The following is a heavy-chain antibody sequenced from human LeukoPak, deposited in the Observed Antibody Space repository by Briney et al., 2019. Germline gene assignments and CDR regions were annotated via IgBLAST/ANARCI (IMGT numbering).Heavy chain of an antibody. D-gene: IGHD3-3*01. Sequence: SETLSLTCTVSGYSISSGYYWGWIRQPPGKGLEWIGEINHSGSTNYNPSLKSRVTISVDTSKNQFSLKLSSVTAADTAVYYCARGDLKSGSNWGQGTLVTVSS. CDR3: ARGDLKSGSN. V-gene: IGHV4-38-2*02. J-gene: IGHJ4*02. CDR1: GYSISSGYY. CDR2: INHSGST.